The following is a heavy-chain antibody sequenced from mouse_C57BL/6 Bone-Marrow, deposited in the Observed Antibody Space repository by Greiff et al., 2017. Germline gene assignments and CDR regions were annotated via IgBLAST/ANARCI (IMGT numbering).Heavy chain of an antibody. Sequence: QVQLKQPGAELVKPGASVKLSCKASGYTFTSYWMHWVKQRPGQGLEWIGDIYPGSGSTNYNEKFKSKATLTVDTSSSTAYMQLSSLTSEDSAVYYCARASNPSFDYWGQGTTLTVSS. V-gene: IGHV1-55*01. CDR3: ARASNPSFDY. CDR2: IYPGSGST. J-gene: IGHJ2*01. D-gene: IGHD2-5*01. CDR1: GYTFTSYW.